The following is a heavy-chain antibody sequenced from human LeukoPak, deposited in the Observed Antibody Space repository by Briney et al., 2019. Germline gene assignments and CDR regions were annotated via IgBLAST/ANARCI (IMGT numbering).Heavy chain of an antibody. J-gene: IGHJ4*02. V-gene: IGHV3-20*03. Sequence: QPGGSLRLSYAASGFTFSSYGMHWVRQAPGKGLEWVSGINWNGGSTNYADSVKGRFTISRDNTKNSLYLQMNSLRAEDTALYYCARDRSHCSGGSCYPLGDYWGQGTLVTVSS. D-gene: IGHD2-15*01. CDR2: INWNGGST. CDR3: ARDRSHCSGGSCYPLGDY. CDR1: GFTFSSYG.